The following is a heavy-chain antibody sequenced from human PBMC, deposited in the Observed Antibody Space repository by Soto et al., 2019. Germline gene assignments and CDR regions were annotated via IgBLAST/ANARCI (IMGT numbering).Heavy chain of an antibody. CDR1: GGSFSGYY. D-gene: IGHD1-26*01. V-gene: IGHV4-34*01. CDR2: INHSGST. CDR3: ARASRVGATTSNYYYYGMDV. Sequence: QVQLQRWGAGLLKPSETLSLTCAVYGGSFSGYYWSWIRQPPGKGLEWIGEINHSGSTNYNPSLKSRVTISVDTSKNQFSLKLSSVTAADTAVYYCARASRVGATTSNYYYYGMDVWGQGTTVTVSS. J-gene: IGHJ6*02.